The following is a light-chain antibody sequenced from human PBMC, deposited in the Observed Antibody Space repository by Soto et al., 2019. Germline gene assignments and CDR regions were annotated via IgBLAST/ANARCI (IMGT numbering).Light chain of an antibody. Sequence: QSVLTQPPSVSGAPGQRVTISSTGSSSNIGAGYDVHWYQQLPGTAPKFLIYGNSNRPSGVPDRFSGSKSGTSASLAITGLQAEDEADYYCLSYDSSLSGYVFGTGTKLTVL. CDR1: SSNIGAGYD. CDR3: LSYDSSLSGYV. V-gene: IGLV1-40*01. J-gene: IGLJ1*01. CDR2: GNS.